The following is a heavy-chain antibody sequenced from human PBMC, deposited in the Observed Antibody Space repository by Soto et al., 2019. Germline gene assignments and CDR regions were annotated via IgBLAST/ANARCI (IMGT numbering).Heavy chain of an antibody. CDR2: INWNGGSI. D-gene: IGHD1-1*01. J-gene: IGHJ5*02. CDR3: ARGLTSTSHTRRYNGFDT. V-gene: IGHV3-20*04. Sequence: DVQLVESGGGVVRPGGSLRLSCAASGLSLEDYGMSWVRQVPGKGLEWVSGINWNGGSIAYADSVKGRITISRDSAKTALYLQMNSLRVDDTAFYYCARGLTSTSHTRRYNGFDTWGQGNLVTVSS. CDR1: GLSLEDYG.